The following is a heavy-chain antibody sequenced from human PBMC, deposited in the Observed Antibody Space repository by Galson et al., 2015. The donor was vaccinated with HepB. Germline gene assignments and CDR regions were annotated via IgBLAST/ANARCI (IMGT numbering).Heavy chain of an antibody. CDR1: GGTFSSYA. CDR3: ARADGVDCSSTSCYPQFRGVFRFCCPNWDWYFDL. D-gene: IGHD2-2*01. J-gene: IGHJ2*01. V-gene: IGHV1-69*13. CDR2: IIPIFGTA. Sequence: SVKVSCKASGGTFSSYAISWVRQAPGQGLEWMGGIIPIFGTANYAQKFQGRVTITADESTSTAYMELSSLRSEDTAVYYCARADGVDCSSTSCYPQFRGVFRFCCPNWDWYFDLWGRGTLVTVSS.